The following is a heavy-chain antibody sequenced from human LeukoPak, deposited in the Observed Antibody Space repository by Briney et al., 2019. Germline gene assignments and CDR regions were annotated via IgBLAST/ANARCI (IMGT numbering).Heavy chain of an antibody. CDR2: ISGYNGKT. J-gene: IGHJ3*02. CDR3: ARAAEYSSSPHAFDI. Sequence: ASVKVSCKAPGYTFTNYGISWVRQAPGQGLEWMGWISGYNGKTKYTQNFQGRVTMTTDTSTSTAHMELRSLISDDTAVYYCARAAEYSSSPHAFDIWGQGTMVTVSS. CDR1: GYTFTNYG. V-gene: IGHV1-18*01. D-gene: IGHD6-6*01.